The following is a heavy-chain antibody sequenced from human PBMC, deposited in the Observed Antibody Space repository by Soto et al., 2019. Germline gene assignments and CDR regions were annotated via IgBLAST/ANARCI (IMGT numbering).Heavy chain of an antibody. V-gene: IGHV4-34*01. Sequence: ASETLSLTCAVCGGSFSGYYWSWIRQPPWKGLEWIGEINHSGSTNYNPSLKSRVTISVDTSKNQFSLKLSSVTAADTAVYYCARVFIAVAGMDYFDCSGQRNLLTLCS. CDR3: ARVFIAVAGMDYFDC. J-gene: IGHJ4*02. CDR1: GGSFSGYY. CDR2: INHSGST. D-gene: IGHD6-19*01.